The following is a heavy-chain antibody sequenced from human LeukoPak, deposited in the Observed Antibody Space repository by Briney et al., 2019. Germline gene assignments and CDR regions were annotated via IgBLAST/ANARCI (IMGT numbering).Heavy chain of an antibody. CDR3: ARVKGQQLVKIAFDI. J-gene: IGHJ3*02. V-gene: IGHV4-30-2*01. CDR2: IYHSGST. D-gene: IGHD6-13*01. Sequence: SETLSLTCTVSGGSISSGGYYWSWIRQPPGKGLEWIGYIYHSGSTYYNPSLKSRVTISVDRSKNQFSLKLSSVTAADTAVYYCARVKGQQLVKIAFDIWGQGTMVTVSS. CDR1: GGSISSGGYY.